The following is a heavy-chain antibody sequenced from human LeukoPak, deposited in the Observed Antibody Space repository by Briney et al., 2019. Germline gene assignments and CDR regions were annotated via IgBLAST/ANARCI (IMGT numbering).Heavy chain of an antibody. J-gene: IGHJ4*02. V-gene: IGHV4-34*01. CDR2: INHSGST. Sequence: SETLSLTCTVSGGSISSYYWSWIRQPPGKGLEWIGEINHSGSTNYNPSLKSRVTISVDTSKNQFSLKLSSVTAADTAVYYCARFVWVEGNPGFDYWGQGTLVTVSS. D-gene: IGHD1-26*01. CDR3: ARFVWVEGNPGFDY. CDR1: GGSISSYY.